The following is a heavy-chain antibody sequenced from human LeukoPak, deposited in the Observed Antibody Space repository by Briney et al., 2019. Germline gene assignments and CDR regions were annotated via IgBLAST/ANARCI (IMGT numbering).Heavy chain of an antibody. CDR3: ARSPSDGIHFDS. CDR2: ISSSSSHI. Sequence: GGSLRLSRAASGFTFSSYSMNWIRQAPGKGLEWVSSISSSSSHIYYADSVKGRFTISRDNAKSSLYLQMNSLRAEDTAVYYCARSPSDGIHFDSWGQGTLVTVSS. V-gene: IGHV3-21*01. D-gene: IGHD5-18*01. J-gene: IGHJ4*02. CDR1: GFTFSSYS.